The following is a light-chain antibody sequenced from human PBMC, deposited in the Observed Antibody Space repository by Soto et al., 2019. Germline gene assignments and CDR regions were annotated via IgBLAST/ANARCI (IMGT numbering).Light chain of an antibody. Sequence: QSALTQPASVSGSPGQSITISCTGTSSDIGANNFVSWYQQHPGKAPKVLIYEVTNRPSGISNRFSGSKSGNTASLTISGLRAADEADYYCNSYTNTGARVFGGGTKLTVL. CDR1: SSDIGANNF. CDR2: EVT. CDR3: NSYTNTGARV. V-gene: IGLV2-14*01. J-gene: IGLJ2*01.